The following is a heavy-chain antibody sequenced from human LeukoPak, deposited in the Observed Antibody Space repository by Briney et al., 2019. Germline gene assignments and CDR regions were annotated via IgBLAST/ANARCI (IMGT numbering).Heavy chain of an antibody. J-gene: IGHJ3*02. CDR3: SRAFFFDSGLRPHSDAFDI. Sequence: ASVRVSCKASGYTFTGYYVHWVRQAPGQGLEWMGWIDPLSGDTNYVQKFQGRVTMTRDASISTAYMELSRLRSDDTAVFFCSRAFFFDSGLRPHSDAFDIWAKGTMVTVSS. D-gene: IGHD3-3*02. CDR2: IDPLSGDT. V-gene: IGHV1-2*02. CDR1: GYTFTGYY.